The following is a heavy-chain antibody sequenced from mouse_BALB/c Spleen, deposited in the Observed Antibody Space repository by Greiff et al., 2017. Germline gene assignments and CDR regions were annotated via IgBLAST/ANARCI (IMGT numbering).Heavy chain of an antibody. J-gene: IGHJ3*01. Sequence: VQLKESGPGLVKPSQSLSLTCTVTGYSITSDYAWNWIRQFPGNKLEWMGYISYSGSTSYNPSLKSRISITRDTSKNQFFLQLNSVTTEDTATYYCARLGNCSWFAYWGQGTLVTVSA. CDR2: ISYSGST. V-gene: IGHV3-2*02. CDR1: GYSITSDYA. CDR3: ARLGNCSWFAY. D-gene: IGHD2-1*01.